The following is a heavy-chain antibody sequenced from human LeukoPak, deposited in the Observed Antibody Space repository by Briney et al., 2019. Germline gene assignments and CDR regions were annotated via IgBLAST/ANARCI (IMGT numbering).Heavy chain of an antibody. V-gene: IGHV3-15*01. Sequence: KPGGSLRLSCAASGFTFSSYGMSWVRQAPGKGLEWVGRIKSKTDGGTTDYAAPVKGRFTISRDDSKNTLYLQMNSLKTEDTAVYYCTTDPEFGGVIVLPDDYWGQGTLVTVSS. CDR2: IKSKTDGGTT. J-gene: IGHJ4*02. D-gene: IGHD3-16*02. CDR1: GFTFSSYG. CDR3: TTDPEFGGVIVLPDDY.